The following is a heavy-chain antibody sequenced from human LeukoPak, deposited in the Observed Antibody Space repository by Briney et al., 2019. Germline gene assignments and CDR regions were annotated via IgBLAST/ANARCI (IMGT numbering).Heavy chain of an antibody. CDR1: GFTFSSYE. Sequence: GGSLRLSCAASGFTFSSYEMNWVRQAPGKGLEWVSYISSSGSTIYYADSVKGRFTISRDNAKNSLYLQMNSLRAEDTAVYYCAKDPYCSGGSCYSFDYWGQGTLVTVSS. J-gene: IGHJ4*02. CDR2: ISSSGSTI. D-gene: IGHD2-15*01. V-gene: IGHV3-48*03. CDR3: AKDPYCSGGSCYSFDY.